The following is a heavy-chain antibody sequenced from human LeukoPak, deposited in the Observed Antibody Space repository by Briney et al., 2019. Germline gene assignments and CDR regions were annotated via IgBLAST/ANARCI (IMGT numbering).Heavy chain of an antibody. V-gene: IGHV1-18*01. CDR1: GYTFTSYG. D-gene: IGHD3-10*01. CDR3: ARDGVEYGSGSYFDY. CDR2: ISAYNGNT. J-gene: IGHJ4*02. Sequence: ASVKVSCKASGYTFTSYGISWVRQAPGQGLEWMGWISAYNGNTNYAQKLQGRVTMTTDTSTSTAYMELRSLRSDDTAVYYCARDGVEYGSGSYFDYLGQGTLVTVSS.